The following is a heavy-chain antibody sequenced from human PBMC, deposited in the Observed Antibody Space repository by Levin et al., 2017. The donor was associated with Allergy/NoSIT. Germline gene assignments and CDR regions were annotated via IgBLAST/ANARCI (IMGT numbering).Heavy chain of an antibody. J-gene: IGHJ4*02. V-gene: IGHV5-10-1*01. Sequence: GESLKISCKGSGYSFTSYWISWVRQMPGKGLEWMWRIDPSDSYTNYSPSFQGHVTISADKSISTAYLQWSSLKASDTAMYYCARHLPDYYGVDYWGQGTLVTVSS. CDR1: GYSFTSYW. D-gene: IGHD3-10*01. CDR2: IDPSDSYT. CDR3: ARHLPDYYGVDY.